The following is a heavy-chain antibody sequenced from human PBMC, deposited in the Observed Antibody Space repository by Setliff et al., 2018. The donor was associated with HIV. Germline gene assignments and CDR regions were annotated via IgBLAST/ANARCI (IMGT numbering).Heavy chain of an antibody. CDR1: GDSISSANYF. CDR3: ANFLPDTAAAGPRFDY. D-gene: IGHD6-13*01. V-gene: IGHV4-61*09. Sequence: SETLSLTCTVSGDSISSANYFWNWIRQPAGKGLEWIGHIYTTGRTYYNPSLNSRVTISVDTSKNHFSLKLSSVTAADTAVYYCANFLPDTAAAGPRFDYWGQGTLVTVSS. CDR2: IYTTGRT. J-gene: IGHJ4*02.